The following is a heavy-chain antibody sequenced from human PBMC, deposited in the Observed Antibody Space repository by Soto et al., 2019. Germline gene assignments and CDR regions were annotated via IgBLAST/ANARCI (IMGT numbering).Heavy chain of an antibody. Sequence: PSETLSLTCTVSGGSISSGGYYWIWIRQHPGKGLEWIGYIYYSGSTYYNPSLKSRVTISVDTSKNQFSLKLSSVTAADTAVYYCARVALAAAGILYFAYWGQGTLVTVSS. V-gene: IGHV4-31*03. CDR3: ARVALAAAGILYFAY. CDR2: IYYSGST. CDR1: GGSISSGGYY. D-gene: IGHD6-13*01. J-gene: IGHJ4*02.